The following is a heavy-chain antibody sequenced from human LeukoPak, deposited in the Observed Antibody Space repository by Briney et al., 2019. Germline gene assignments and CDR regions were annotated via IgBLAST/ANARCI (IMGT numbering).Heavy chain of an antibody. CDR1: GVSFNAYY. Sequence: SETLSLTCTVSGVSFNAYYWSWIRQSPGKGLEWIGEVSPGGYIKYNPSLKSRVTISVDTSESQLSLRLSSVTAADTAMYYCARIRCGHTGDICYNHCAQGTLVTVSS. D-gene: IGHD2-8*02. V-gene: IGHV4-34*01. CDR3: ARIRCGHTGDICYNH. CDR2: VSPGGYI. J-gene: IGHJ5*02.